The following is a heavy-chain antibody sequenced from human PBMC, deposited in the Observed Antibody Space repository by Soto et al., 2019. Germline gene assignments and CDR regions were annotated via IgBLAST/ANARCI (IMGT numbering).Heavy chain of an antibody. J-gene: IGHJ6*02. Sequence: GAAVKVCCKASGYSFTDYHIHWVRQAPGQGLEWLGRINPKSGGTSTAQKFQGWVTMTTDTSISTASMELTRLTSDDTAIYYCARGDSTDCSNGVCSFFYNHDMDVWG. V-gene: IGHV1-2*04. CDR2: INPKSGGT. CDR3: ARGDSTDCSNGVCSFFYNHDMDV. D-gene: IGHD2-8*01. CDR1: GYSFTDYH.